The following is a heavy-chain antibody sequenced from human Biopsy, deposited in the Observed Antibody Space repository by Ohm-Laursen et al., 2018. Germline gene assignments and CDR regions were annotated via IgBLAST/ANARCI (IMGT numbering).Heavy chain of an antibody. J-gene: IGHJ6*02. V-gene: IGHV3-33*01. D-gene: IGHD1-26*01. CDR1: GFTFSVYA. CDR3: ARDPIVGSKADGMDV. CDR2: IWYDGSSE. Sequence: SLRLSCTASGFTFSVYAMHWVCQGPGKGLEWGVIIWYDGSSEYYADSVKGRFTISKDNSRKTVYLQMNSLRAEDTAIYYCARDPIVGSKADGMDVWGQETTVPVSS.